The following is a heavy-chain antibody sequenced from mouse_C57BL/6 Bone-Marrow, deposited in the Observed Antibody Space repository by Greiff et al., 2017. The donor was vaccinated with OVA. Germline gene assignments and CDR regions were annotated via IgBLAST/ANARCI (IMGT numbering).Heavy chain of an antibody. Sequence: QVQLQQSGPELVKPGASVKISCKASGYAFSSSWMNWVKQRPGKGLEWIGRIYPGDGDTNYNGKFKGKATLTADKSSSTAYMQLSSLTSEDSAVYFCARAFYWFAYWGQGTLVTVSA. J-gene: IGHJ3*01. V-gene: IGHV1-82*01. CDR3: ARAFYWFAY. CDR2: IYPGDGDT. D-gene: IGHD6-1*01. CDR1: GYAFSSSW.